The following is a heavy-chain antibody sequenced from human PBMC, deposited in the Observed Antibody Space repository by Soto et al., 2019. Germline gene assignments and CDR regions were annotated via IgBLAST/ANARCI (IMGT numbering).Heavy chain of an antibody. V-gene: IGHV3-23*01. D-gene: IGHD3-22*01. CDR1: GFTFSSYA. CDR3: AKLPSSGFYYFDY. Sequence: GGSLRLSCAASGFTFSSYAMSWVRQAPGKGLEWVSGIVGSGAGTNYADSVKGRFTISRDNSKNTLYLHMNGLRAEDTATYYCAKLPSSGFYYFDYWGQGT. CDR2: IVGSGAGT. J-gene: IGHJ4*02.